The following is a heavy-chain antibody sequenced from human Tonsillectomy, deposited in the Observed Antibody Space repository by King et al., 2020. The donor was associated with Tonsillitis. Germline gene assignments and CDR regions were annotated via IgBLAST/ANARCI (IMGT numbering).Heavy chain of an antibody. D-gene: IGHD5-18*01. CDR3: GLNGVATATPLDT. J-gene: IGHJ5*02. V-gene: IGHV1-69*09. CDR2: IVPLVDMT. Sequence: VQLVESGAEVTRPGSSVKVSCKASGGTFSNYGINWVRQAPGQGLEWMGRIVPLVDMTNYAQTFRDRITIVADTSTTTAYMELSSLRSDDTAIYYCGLNGVATATPLDTWGQGSLVSVSS. CDR1: GGTFSNYG.